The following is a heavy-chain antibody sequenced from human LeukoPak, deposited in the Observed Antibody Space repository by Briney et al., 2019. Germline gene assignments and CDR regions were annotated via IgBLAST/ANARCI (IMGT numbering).Heavy chain of an antibody. CDR3: ARGDSGYDPFDY. D-gene: IGHD5-12*01. CDR1: GYTFTGYY. Sequence: ASVKVSCKTSGYTFTGYYMHWVRQAPGQGLEWMGIINPSGGSTSYAQKFQGRVTMTGDTSTSTVYMELSSLRSEDTAVYYCARGDSGYDPFDYWGQGTLVTVSS. CDR2: INPSGGST. V-gene: IGHV1-46*01. J-gene: IGHJ4*02.